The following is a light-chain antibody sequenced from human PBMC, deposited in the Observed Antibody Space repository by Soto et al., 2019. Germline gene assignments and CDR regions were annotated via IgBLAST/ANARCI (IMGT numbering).Light chain of an antibody. V-gene: IGKV1-12*01. CDR1: QDVGKW. J-gene: IGKJ5*01. CDR2: GAS. CDR3: QQANSFPIT. Sequence: DIQMTQSQPSVSASXXDIVXITCLASQDVGKWLAWYQQKPGKAPTXXIHGASSLQSGVPPRYSGSGDGTDFTLTISSLQPEDFATYYCQQANSFPITFGQGTRLEIK.